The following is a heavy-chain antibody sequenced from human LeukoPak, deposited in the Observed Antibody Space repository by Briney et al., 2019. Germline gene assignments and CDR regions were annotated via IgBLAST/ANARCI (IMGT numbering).Heavy chain of an antibody. J-gene: IGHJ4*02. D-gene: IGHD3-22*01. V-gene: IGHV1-69*05. Sequence: AVKVSCKACGGTFSSYAISWLRQAPGQGLEWMGRIIPIFCTANYAQKFQCRVTITTDESTSTAYMELSSLRSEDTAVYYCASSYYDSSGFFDYWGQGTLVTVSS. CDR2: IIPIFCTA. CDR1: GGTFSSYA. CDR3: ASSYYDSSGFFDY.